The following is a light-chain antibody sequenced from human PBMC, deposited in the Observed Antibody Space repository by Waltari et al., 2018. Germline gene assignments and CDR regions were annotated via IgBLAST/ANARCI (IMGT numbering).Light chain of an antibody. CDR3: LVWHSTTDHHGV. V-gene: IGLV3-21*04. CDR2: YDS. J-gene: IGLJ2*01. CDR1: SIGSKS. Sequence: SYVVTQSPSVSVAPGETSRITCGGDSIGSKSVHWYQQRPGQAHVLVISYDSDRPSGIPERFSGSNSGNTATLTISWVEADDEADYYCLVWHSTTDHHGVFGGGTKLTVL.